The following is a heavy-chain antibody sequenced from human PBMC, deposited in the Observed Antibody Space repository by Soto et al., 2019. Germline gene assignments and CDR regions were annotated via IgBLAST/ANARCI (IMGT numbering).Heavy chain of an antibody. Sequence: GESLKISCKGSGYSFTSYWIGWVRQMPGKGLEWMGIIYPGDSDTRYSPSFQGQVTISADKSISTAYLQWSSLKASDTAMYYCATFKGGLRPTPGGFDYWGQGTLVTVSS. CDR2: IYPGDSDT. J-gene: IGHJ4*02. D-gene: IGHD3-16*01. V-gene: IGHV5-51*01. CDR3: ATFKGGLRPTPGGFDY. CDR1: GYSFTSYW.